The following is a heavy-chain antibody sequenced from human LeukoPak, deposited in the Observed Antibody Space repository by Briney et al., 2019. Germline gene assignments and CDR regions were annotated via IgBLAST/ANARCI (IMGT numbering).Heavy chain of an antibody. CDR2: IFPSGSI. D-gene: IGHD3-22*01. V-gene: IGHV4-4*09. J-gene: IGHJ6*03. CDR3: ARRRDETATAAGYYHMDV. Sequence: SETLSLTCTVSGASISSYYWRWVRRPPGKGLEWVAYIFPSGSINFNPSLKSRVSISVEESKKNFSLDLSSVTAADTAVYYCARRRDETATAAGYYHMDVWGKGTTVTVSS. CDR1: GASISSYY.